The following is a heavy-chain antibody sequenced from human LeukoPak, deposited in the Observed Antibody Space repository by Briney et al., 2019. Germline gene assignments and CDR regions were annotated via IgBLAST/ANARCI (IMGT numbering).Heavy chain of an antibody. Sequence: PGGSLRLSCAASGFTFSSNAMTWVRQAPGKGLEWVSYISSSSSTIYYADSVKGRFTISRDNAKNSLYLQMNSLRAEDTAVYYCATLRGYNWNYAADDAFDIWGQGTMVTVSS. V-gene: IGHV3-48*01. J-gene: IGHJ3*02. CDR2: ISSSSSTI. CDR3: ATLRGYNWNYAADDAFDI. D-gene: IGHD1-7*01. CDR1: GFTFSSNA.